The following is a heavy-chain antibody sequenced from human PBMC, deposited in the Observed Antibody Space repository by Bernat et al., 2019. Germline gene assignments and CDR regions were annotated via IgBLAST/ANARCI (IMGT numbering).Heavy chain of an antibody. D-gene: IGHD3-22*01. J-gene: IGHJ3*02. CDR2: INHSGST. CDR3: ARAYYYDSSGYYDAFEI. CDR1: GGSFSGYY. V-gene: IGHV4-34*01. Sequence: QVQLQQWGAGLLKPSETLSLTCAVYGGSFSGYYWSWIRQPPGKGLEWIGEINHSGSTNYNPSLKSRVTISVDTSKNQFSLKLSSVTAADTAVYYCARAYYYDSSGYYDAFEIWGQGTMVTVSS.